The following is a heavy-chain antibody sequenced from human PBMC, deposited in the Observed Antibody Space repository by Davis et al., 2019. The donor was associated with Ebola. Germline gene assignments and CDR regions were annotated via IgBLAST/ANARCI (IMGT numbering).Heavy chain of an antibody. Sequence: GSLTLSCTVSGGSISSSSYYWGWIRQPPGKGLEWIGNIYFSGSTYYNPSLKSRVTISVDTSKNQFSLKLSSVTAADTAVYYCARDGDSYYYYGMDVWGQGTTVTVSS. D-gene: IGHD3-3*01. CDR2: IYFSGST. V-gene: IGHV4-39*02. CDR1: GGSISSSSYY. J-gene: IGHJ6*02. CDR3: ARDGDSYYYYGMDV.